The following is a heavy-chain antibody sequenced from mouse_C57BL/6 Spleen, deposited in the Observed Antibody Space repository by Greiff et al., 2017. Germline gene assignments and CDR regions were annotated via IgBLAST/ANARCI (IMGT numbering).Heavy chain of an antibody. J-gene: IGHJ3*01. CDR2: INPNNGGT. CDR3: ARDGERFAY. CDR1: GYTFTDYN. V-gene: IGHV1-22*01. Sequence: VHVKQSGPELVKPGASVKMSCKASGYTFTDYNMHWVKQSHGKSLEWIGYINPNNGGTSYNQKFKGKATLTVNKSSSTAYMELRSLTSEDSAVYYCARDGERFAYWGQGTLVTVSA.